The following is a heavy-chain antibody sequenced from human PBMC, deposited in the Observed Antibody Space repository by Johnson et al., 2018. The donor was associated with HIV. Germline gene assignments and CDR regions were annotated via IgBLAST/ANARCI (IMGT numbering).Heavy chain of an antibody. J-gene: IGHJ3*02. CDR3: AKDKSGRYYDSSGYSLDDAFDI. CDR2: VSAGGDNT. Sequence: VQLVESGGGLVQPGGSLRLSCAASGFTFSSYAMDWVRQTPGKGLAWVSAVSAGGDNTYYADSVEGRLTISRDNSKNTLYLQMNSLRAEDTAVYYCAKDKSGRYYDSSGYSLDDAFDIWGQGTMVTVSS. V-gene: IGHV3-23*04. D-gene: IGHD3-22*01. CDR1: GFTFSSYA.